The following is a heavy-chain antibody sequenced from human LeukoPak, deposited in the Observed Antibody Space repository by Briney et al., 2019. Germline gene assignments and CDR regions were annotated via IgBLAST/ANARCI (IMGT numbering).Heavy chain of an antibody. CDR1: GYTFTGYY. D-gene: IGHD2-2*01. CDR2: INPNSGGT. Sequence: GASVKVSCKASGYTFTGYYMHWVRQAPGQGLEWMGWINPNSGGTNYAQKFQGRVTMTRDTSISTAYMELSRLRSDDTAVYYCARDHGAPHCSSTSCYLDVWGKGTTVTVSS. V-gene: IGHV1-2*02. J-gene: IGHJ6*04. CDR3: ARDHGAPHCSSTSCYLDV.